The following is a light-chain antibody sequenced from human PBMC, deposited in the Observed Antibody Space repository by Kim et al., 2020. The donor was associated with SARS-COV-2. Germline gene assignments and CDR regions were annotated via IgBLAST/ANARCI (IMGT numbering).Light chain of an antibody. J-gene: IGLJ3*02. CDR2: RNN. V-gene: IGLV10-54*01. Sequence: QAGLTQPPSVSKGLRQTATLTCTGTSKDVGNEGATWLQQHQGHPPKLLSSRNNNRPSGISERFSASRSGDTASLTITGLQPEDEADYYCSAWDSSLSAWVFGGGTKVTVL. CDR1: SKDVGNEG. CDR3: SAWDSSLSAWV.